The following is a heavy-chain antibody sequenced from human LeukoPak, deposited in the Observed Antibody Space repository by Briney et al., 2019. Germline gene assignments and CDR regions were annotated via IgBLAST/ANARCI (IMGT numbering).Heavy chain of an antibody. D-gene: IGHD2-15*01. J-gene: IGHJ6*03. Sequence: PSETLSLTCTVSGGSISSYYWSWIRQPPGKGLEWIGEINHSGSTNYNPSLKSRVTISVDTSKNQFSLKLSSVTAADTAVYYCARGRRVVVVVAAIPSMDVWGKGTTVTVSS. V-gene: IGHV4-34*01. CDR3: ARGRRVVVVVAAIPSMDV. CDR1: GGSISSYY. CDR2: INHSGST.